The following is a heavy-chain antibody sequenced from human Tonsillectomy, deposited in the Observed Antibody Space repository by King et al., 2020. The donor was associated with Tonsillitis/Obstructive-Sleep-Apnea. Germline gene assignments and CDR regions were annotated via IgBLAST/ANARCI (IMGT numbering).Heavy chain of an antibody. J-gene: IGHJ4*02. V-gene: IGHV3-66*01. D-gene: IGHD3-9*01. CDR3: ARDRGFDFLTGSYEGSYFFDY. CDR2: IYSGGST. Sequence: VQLVESGGGLVQPGGSLRLSCAASGFTVSSKYMSWVRQAPGKGLEWVSVIYSGGSTSYADSVKGRFTISRDNSQNTLYLQMNSLRAEDTAVYYCARDRGFDFLTGSYEGSYFFDYWGQGTLVTVSS. CDR1: GFTVSSKY.